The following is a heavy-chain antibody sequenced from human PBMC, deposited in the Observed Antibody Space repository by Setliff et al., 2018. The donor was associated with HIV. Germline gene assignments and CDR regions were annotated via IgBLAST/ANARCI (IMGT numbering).Heavy chain of an antibody. CDR1: RGSFSDYY. CDR3: ARDGPLEGSYRYYYYYMDV. J-gene: IGHJ6*03. CDR2: INHSGST. D-gene: IGHD3-10*01. Sequence: SETLSLTCAVYRGSFSDYYWSWIRQPPGKGLEWIGEINHSGSTNYNPSLKSRVTISVDKSKNQFSLRLTSLTAADTAIYYCARDGPLEGSYRYYYYYMDVWGKGTTVTVSS. V-gene: IGHV4-34*01.